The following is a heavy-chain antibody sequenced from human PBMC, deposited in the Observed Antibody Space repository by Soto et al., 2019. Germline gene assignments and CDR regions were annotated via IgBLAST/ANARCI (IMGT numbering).Heavy chain of an antibody. Sequence: ETLSLTCTVSGGSISSYYWSWIRQPPGKGLEWIGYIYYSGSTNYNPSLKSRVTISVDTSKNQFSLKLSSVTAADTAVYYCAREYSSGWYSLGNYFDYWGQGTLVTVSS. D-gene: IGHD6-19*01. CDR1: GGSISSYY. CDR3: AREYSSGWYSLGNYFDY. J-gene: IGHJ4*02. CDR2: IYYSGST. V-gene: IGHV4-59*01.